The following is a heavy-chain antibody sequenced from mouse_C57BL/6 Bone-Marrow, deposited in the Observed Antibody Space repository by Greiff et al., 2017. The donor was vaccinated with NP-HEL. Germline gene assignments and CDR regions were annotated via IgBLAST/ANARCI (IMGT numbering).Heavy chain of an antibody. Sequence: EVQLQQSGAELVRPGASVKLSCTASGFNIKDDYMHWVKQRPEQGLEWIGWIDPENGDTEYASKFQGKATITADTSSNTAYLQLSSLTSEDTAVYDCATRYSDLEFAYWGQGTLVTVSA. J-gene: IGHJ3*01. CDR3: ATRYSDLEFAY. D-gene: IGHD2-12*01. V-gene: IGHV14-4*01. CDR2: IDPENGDT. CDR1: GFNIKDDY.